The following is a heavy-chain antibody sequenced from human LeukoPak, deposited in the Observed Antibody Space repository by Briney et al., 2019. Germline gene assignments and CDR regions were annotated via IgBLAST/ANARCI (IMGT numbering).Heavy chain of an antibody. D-gene: IGHD3-16*01. CDR1: GGSISSYY. Sequence: SETLSLTCTVSGGSISSYYWSWIRQPPGKGLEWIGYIYYSGSTNYNPSLKSRVTISVDTSKNQFSLKLSSVTAADTAVYYCAKVIRFGGGWRPGNYFDYWGQGTLVTVSS. J-gene: IGHJ4*02. V-gene: IGHV4-59*08. CDR3: AKVIRFGGGWRPGNYFDY. CDR2: IYYSGST.